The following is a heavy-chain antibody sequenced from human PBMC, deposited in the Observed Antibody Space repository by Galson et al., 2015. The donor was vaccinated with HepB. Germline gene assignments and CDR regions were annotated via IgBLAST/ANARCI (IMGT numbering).Heavy chain of an antibody. CDR3: GKDPNGDYVGASDY. J-gene: IGHJ3*01. D-gene: IGHD4-17*01. Sequence: SLRLSCAASGFIFNNYAMSWVRQAPGMGLEWVSGISASGSNTYYAGSVRGRFTISRDNSKNTLYLHMDSPTAEDTALYYCGKDPNGDYVGASDYWGRGTMVTVSA. CDR2: ISASGSNT. CDR1: GFIFNNYA. V-gene: IGHV3-23*01.